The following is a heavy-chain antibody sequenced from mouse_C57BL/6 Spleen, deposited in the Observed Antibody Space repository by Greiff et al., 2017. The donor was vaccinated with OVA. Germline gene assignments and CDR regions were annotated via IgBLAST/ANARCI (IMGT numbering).Heavy chain of an antibody. Sequence: VQLKESGPELVKPGASVKIPCKASGYTFTDYNMDWVKQSHGKSLEWIGDINPNNGGTIYNQKFKGKATLTVDKSSSTAYMELRSLTSEDTAVYYCSKFSSSYGYYAMDYWGQGTSVTVSS. CDR3: SKFSSSYGYYAMDY. CDR2: INPNNGGT. CDR1: GYTFTDYN. D-gene: IGHD1-1*01. J-gene: IGHJ4*01. V-gene: IGHV1-18*01.